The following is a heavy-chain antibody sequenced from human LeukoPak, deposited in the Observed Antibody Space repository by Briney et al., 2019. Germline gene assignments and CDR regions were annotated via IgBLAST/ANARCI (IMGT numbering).Heavy chain of an antibody. Sequence: GGSLRLSCAASGFTFSSYAMSWVRQAPGKGLEWVSYISSSGSTIYYADSVKGRFTISRDNAKNSLYLQMNSLRAEDTAVYYCASAVMGDHDAFDIWGQGTMVTVSS. D-gene: IGHD3-16*01. V-gene: IGHV3-48*04. CDR3: ASAVMGDHDAFDI. CDR1: GFTFSSYA. J-gene: IGHJ3*02. CDR2: ISSSGSTI.